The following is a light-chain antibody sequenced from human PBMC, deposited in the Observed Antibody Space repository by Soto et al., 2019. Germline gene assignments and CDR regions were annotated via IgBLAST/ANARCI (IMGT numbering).Light chain of an antibody. Sequence: QSVLTQPASVSGSPGQSITVSCTGTSSDVGNNNYVSWYQQNPGKAPKVMICDVTNRPSGVSNRFSGSKSGNTASLTISGLQAEDEADYYCSSFTGSSYVFGTGTKSPS. V-gene: IGLV2-14*01. CDR3: SSFTGSSYV. J-gene: IGLJ1*01. CDR2: DVT. CDR1: SSDVGNNNY.